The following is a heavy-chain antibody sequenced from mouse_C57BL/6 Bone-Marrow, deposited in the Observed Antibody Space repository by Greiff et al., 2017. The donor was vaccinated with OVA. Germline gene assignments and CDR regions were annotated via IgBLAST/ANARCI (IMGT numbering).Heavy chain of an antibody. D-gene: IGHD2-3*01. CDR1: GYTFPRYG. Sequence: VQLQQSGAELARPGASVKLSCKASGYTFPRYGISWVKQRTGKGLEWIGEIYPRSGNNYYNEKFKGKATLTADKSSSTAFRELRSLTSEDSAVYFCARFDGYFLYAMDYWGQGTSVTVSS. CDR2: IYPRSGNN. J-gene: IGHJ4*01. CDR3: ARFDGYFLYAMDY. V-gene: IGHV1-81*01.